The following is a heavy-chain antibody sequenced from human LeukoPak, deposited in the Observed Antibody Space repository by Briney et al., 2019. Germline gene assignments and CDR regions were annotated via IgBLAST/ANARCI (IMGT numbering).Heavy chain of an antibody. CDR2: IYYSGST. D-gene: IGHD3-3*01. CDR3: ARAKTTIFGVVIMDY. CDR1: GGSISSYY. J-gene: IGHJ4*02. Sequence: SETLSLTCTVSGGSISSYYWSWIRQPPGKGLEWIGYIYYSGSTNYNPSLKSRVTISVDTSKNQFSLKLSSVTAADTAVYYCARAKTTIFGVVIMDYWGQGTLVTVSS. V-gene: IGHV4-59*08.